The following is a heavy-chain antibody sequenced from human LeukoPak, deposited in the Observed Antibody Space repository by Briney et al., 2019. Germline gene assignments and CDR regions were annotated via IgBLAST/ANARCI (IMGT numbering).Heavy chain of an antibody. CDR1: GYTFTGHY. CDR2: INPNSGGT. V-gene: IGHV1-2*04. Sequence: ASVKVSCKASGYTFTGHYMHWVRQAPGQGLEWMGWINPNSGGTNYAQKFQGWVTMTRDTSISTAYMELSRLRSDDTAVYYCARDNRTPYCSGGSCYTNYFDYWGQGTLVTVSS. J-gene: IGHJ4*02. D-gene: IGHD2-15*01. CDR3: ARDNRTPYCSGGSCYTNYFDY.